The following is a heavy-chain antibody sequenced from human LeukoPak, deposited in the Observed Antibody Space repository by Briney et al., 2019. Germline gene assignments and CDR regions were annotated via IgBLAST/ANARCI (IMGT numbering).Heavy chain of an antibody. Sequence: SETLSLTCTLSGGSFGNYYWSWIRQPAGQGLEWIGRIYPSGSTDYNPSLKSRVTISVAKSNNQFSLKLSSVTAAHTAVYYCARNSVYDIPYWGQGTLVTVSS. V-gene: IGHV4-4*07. CDR1: GGSFGNYY. J-gene: IGHJ4*02. CDR3: ARNSVYDIPY. CDR2: IYPSGST. D-gene: IGHD5/OR15-5a*01.